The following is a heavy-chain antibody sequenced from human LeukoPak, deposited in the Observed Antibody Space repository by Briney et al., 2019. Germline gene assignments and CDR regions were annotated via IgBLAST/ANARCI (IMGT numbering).Heavy chain of an antibody. Sequence: PSETLSLTCTVSGDSISSSSYYWGWIRQPPGKGLEYIGSIHFSGSTFNNPSLKSRLTISVDTSKNQFSLELSSVTAADTAVCYCARGKGYSDYIAWFDPWGQGTLVTVSP. CDR3: ARGKGYSDYIAWFDP. CDR1: GDSISSSSYY. V-gene: IGHV4-39*01. J-gene: IGHJ5*02. CDR2: IHFSGST. D-gene: IGHD4-11*01.